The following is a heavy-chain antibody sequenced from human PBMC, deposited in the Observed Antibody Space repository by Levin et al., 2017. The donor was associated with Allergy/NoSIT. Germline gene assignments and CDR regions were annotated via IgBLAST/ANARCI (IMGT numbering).Heavy chain of an antibody. D-gene: IGHD1-26*01. CDR1: GFTFNDYG. CDR2: IWYNGINK. V-gene: IGHV3-33*01. J-gene: IGHJ4*02. CDR3: ARISGGTDYLLDY. Sequence: GGSLRLSCAASGFTFNDYGFHWVRQAPGKGLEWVAVIWYNGINKYYADSVRGRFTASRDNFESTLYLQMDSLRAEDTAVYYCARISGGTDYLLDYWGQGTLVTVSS.